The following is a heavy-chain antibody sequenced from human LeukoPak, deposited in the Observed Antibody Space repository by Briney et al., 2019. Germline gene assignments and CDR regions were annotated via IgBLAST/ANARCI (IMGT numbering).Heavy chain of an antibody. CDR2: ISGSGVTT. Sequence: GGSLRLSCVASGFTFSSYAMSWVRQAPGKGLEWVSAISGSGVTTHYAGSVKGRFSISRDNTKNTLYLQMNSLRAEDTALYYCAKKVVVGATSPYSDFQDWGQGTLVTVSS. CDR1: GFTFSSYA. J-gene: IGHJ1*01. CDR3: AKKVVVGATSPYSDFQD. V-gene: IGHV3-23*01. D-gene: IGHD1-26*01.